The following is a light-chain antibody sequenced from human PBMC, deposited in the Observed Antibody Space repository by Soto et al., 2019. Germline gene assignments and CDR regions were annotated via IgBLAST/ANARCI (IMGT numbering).Light chain of an antibody. J-gene: IGLJ2*01. CDR3: SSYTTINTLV. CDR2: EVT. V-gene: IGLV2-14*01. Sequence: QSVLTQPASVSGSPGQSITISCTGTSSDIGAYNYVSWYQQRPDKAPKLMIYEVTNRPSGVSDRFSGSKSGNTASLTISGLQAEDEADYYCSSYTTINTLVFGGGTKLTVL. CDR1: SSDIGAYNY.